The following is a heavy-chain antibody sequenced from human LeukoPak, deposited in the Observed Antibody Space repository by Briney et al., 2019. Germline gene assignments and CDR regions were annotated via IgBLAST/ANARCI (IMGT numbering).Heavy chain of an antibody. J-gene: IGHJ2*01. V-gene: IGHV4-4*07. Sequence: PSETLFLTCDVSGDSISSYYWSWIPQPTGKGLECLGRIYPSGSANYHPSLESRGTMSVDTSKNQFSLRLSSVTAADRGVYFCARDYNSWYFDLWGRGTLVSVS. CDR1: GDSISSYY. D-gene: IGHD5-24*01. CDR3: ARDYNSWYFDL. CDR2: IYPSGSA.